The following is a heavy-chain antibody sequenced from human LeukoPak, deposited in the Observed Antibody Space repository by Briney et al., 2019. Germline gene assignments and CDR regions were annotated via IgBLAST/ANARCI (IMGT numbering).Heavy chain of an antibody. CDR3: ARVDSWSGSVDY. Sequence: PSQTLSLTCAVSGGSISSGGYSWSWIRQPPGKGLEWIGYIYHSGSTYYNPSLKSRVTISVDGSKNQFSLKLSSVTAADTAVYYCARVDSWSGSVDYWGQGTLVTVSS. V-gene: IGHV4-30-2*01. CDR1: GGSISSGGYS. J-gene: IGHJ4*02. D-gene: IGHD3-3*01. CDR2: IYHSGST.